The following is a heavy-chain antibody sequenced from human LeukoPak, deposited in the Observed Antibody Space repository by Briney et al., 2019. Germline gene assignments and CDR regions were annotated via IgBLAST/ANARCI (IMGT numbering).Heavy chain of an antibody. J-gene: IGHJ6*04. V-gene: IGHV3-15*01. CDR2: IKSKTDGGTT. CDR1: GFTYSNAW. Sequence: GGSLRLSCAASGFTYSNAWMSWVRQAPGKGLEWVGRIKSKTDGGTTDYAAPVKGRFTIPRDDSKNTLYLQMNSLKTEDTAVYYCTTAGFSYSYGWGAVDVWGKGTTVTVSS. CDR3: TTAGFSYSYGWGAVDV. D-gene: IGHD5-18*01.